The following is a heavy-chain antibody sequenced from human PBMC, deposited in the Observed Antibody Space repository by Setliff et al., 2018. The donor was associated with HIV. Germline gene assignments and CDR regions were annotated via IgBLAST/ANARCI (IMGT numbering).Heavy chain of an antibody. Sequence: PGGPLRLSGAAAGFTFEDYGMSWVRQVPGKGLEWVSGINWNGAATGYANSVKGRFTISRDNTKNSLYLQMNRLRAEDTALYYCASLFSKEVAGDDYWGQGTLVTVSS. CDR1: GFTFEDYG. CDR3: ASLFSKEVAGDDY. D-gene: IGHD6-19*01. CDR2: INWNGAAT. J-gene: IGHJ4*02. V-gene: IGHV3-20*04.